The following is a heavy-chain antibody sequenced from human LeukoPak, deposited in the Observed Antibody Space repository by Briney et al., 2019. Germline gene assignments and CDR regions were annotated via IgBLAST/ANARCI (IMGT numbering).Heavy chain of an antibody. J-gene: IGHJ3*02. CDR1: GGSISSSSYY. Sequence: SETLSLTCTVSGGSISSSSYYWGWIRQPPGKGLEWIGSIYYSGSTYYNPSLKSRVTISVDTSKNQFSLKLSSVTAADTAVYYCARSGDEVVIGHAFDIWGQGTMVTVSS. D-gene: IGHD3-22*01. CDR2: IYYSGST. V-gene: IGHV4-39*07. CDR3: ARSGDEVVIGHAFDI.